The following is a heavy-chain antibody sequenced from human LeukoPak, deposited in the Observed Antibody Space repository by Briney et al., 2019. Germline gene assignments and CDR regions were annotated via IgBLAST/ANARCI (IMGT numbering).Heavy chain of an antibody. Sequence: GGSLRLSCAASGFTFSSYSMNWVRQGPGKGLEWVASISSSSTYIYYADSVKGRFTISRDNAKNSLYLHMNSLRAEDTAVYYCAKDLSGGYPYYFDYWGQGTLVTVSS. J-gene: IGHJ4*02. CDR3: AKDLSGGYPYYFDY. V-gene: IGHV3-21*01. CDR2: ISSSSTYI. D-gene: IGHD5-12*01. CDR1: GFTFSSYS.